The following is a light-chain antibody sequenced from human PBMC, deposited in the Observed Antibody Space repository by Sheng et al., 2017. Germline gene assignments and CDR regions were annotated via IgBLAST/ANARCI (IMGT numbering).Light chain of an antibody. CDR2: RAS. CDR3: QQYDGGLLPFT. CDR1: QSVSDNF. Sequence: EIVLAQSPGTLSLSPGERATLSCRASQSVSDNFLAWYQQKPGQAPRLLIYRASSRATGIPDRFSGSGSGTDFTLTITRLEPEDFAVYYCQQYDGGLLPFTFGPGTKVDV. V-gene: IGKV3-20*01. J-gene: IGKJ3*01.